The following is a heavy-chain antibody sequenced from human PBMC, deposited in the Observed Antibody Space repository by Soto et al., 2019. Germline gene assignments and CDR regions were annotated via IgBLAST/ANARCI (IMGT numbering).Heavy chain of an antibody. J-gene: IGHJ5*02. V-gene: IGHV1-69*13. D-gene: IGHD3-3*01. CDR1: GGSFGNSA. CDR3: ATGVVWIGYFTLDG. CDR2: FIPVYRTL. Sequence: GASVKVSCKASGGSFGNSASNWVRQTPGQGLEWLGGFIPVYRTLNYAQKFQGRVTITADESTGTAYMTLSSLASDDTAVYYCATGVVWIGYFTLDGWGQGTRVPVYS.